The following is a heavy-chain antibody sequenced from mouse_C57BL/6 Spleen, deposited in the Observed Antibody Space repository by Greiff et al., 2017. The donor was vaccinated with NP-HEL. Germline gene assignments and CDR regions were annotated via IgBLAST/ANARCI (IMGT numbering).Heavy chain of an antibody. CDR2: IDPSDSYT. CDR3: GAMDY. Sequence: VQLQQSGAELVMPGASVKLSCKASGYTFTSYWMHWVKQRPGQGLEWIGEIDPSDSYTNYNQKFKGKSTLTVDKSSSTAYMQLSSLTSEDSAVYYCGAMDYWGQGTSVTVSS. V-gene: IGHV1-69*01. CDR1: GYTFTSYW. J-gene: IGHJ4*01.